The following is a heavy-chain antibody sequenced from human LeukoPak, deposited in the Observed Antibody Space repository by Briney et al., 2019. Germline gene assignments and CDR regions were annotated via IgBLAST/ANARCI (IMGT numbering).Heavy chain of an antibody. CDR2: ISSSSSYI. V-gene: IGHV3-21*01. CDR1: GFTFSSYS. Sequence: GGSLRLSCAASGFTFSSYSMNWVRQAPGKGLEWVSSISSSSSYIYYADSVKGRFTISRDNAKSSLYLQMNSLRAEDTAVYYCARGEGSSSRYDYWGQGTLVTVSS. CDR3: ARGEGSSSRYDY. D-gene: IGHD6-13*01. J-gene: IGHJ4*02.